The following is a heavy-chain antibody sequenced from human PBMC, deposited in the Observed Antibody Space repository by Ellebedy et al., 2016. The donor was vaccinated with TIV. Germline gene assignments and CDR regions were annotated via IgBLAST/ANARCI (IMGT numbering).Heavy chain of an antibody. J-gene: IGHJ4*02. V-gene: IGHV4-30-4*01. CDR1: GGSISSGDYY. CDR2: IYYSGST. CDR3: ASGPNQYFFDY. Sequence: MPSETLSLTCTVSGGSISSGDYYWSWIRQPPGKGLEWIGYIYYSGSTNYNPSLKSRVTISVDTSKNQFSLKLRSVTAADTAMYYCASGPNQYFFDYWGQGTLVTVSS.